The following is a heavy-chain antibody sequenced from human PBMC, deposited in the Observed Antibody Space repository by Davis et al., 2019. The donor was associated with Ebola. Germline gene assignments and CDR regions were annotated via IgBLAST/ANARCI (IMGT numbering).Heavy chain of an antibody. Sequence: HTGGSLRLSCAASGFTFSTYAMGWVRQAPGKGLVWVSRINSDGSSTSYADSVKGRFTISRDNAKNTLYLQMNSLRAEDTAVYYCAREGGLLWFGEADVWGQGTTVTVSS. CDR3: AREGGLLWFGEADV. CDR2: INSDGSST. D-gene: IGHD3-10*01. CDR1: GFTFSTYA. V-gene: IGHV3-74*01. J-gene: IGHJ6*02.